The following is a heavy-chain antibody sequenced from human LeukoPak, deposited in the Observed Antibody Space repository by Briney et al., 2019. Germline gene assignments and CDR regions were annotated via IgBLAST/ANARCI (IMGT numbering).Heavy chain of an antibody. CDR2: ISSSDSTI. Sequence: PGGSLRLSCAASGFTFSSYEMNWVRQAPGKGLEWVSYISSSDSTIYYADSVKGRFTISRDNAKNSLYLQMNSLRAEDTAVYYCAKDEFGDIVATIVGIDYWGQGTLVTVSS. CDR1: GFTFSSYE. J-gene: IGHJ4*02. V-gene: IGHV3-48*03. D-gene: IGHD5-12*01. CDR3: AKDEFGDIVATIVGIDY.